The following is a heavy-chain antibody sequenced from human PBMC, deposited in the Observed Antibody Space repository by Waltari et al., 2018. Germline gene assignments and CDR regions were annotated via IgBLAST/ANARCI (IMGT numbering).Heavy chain of an antibody. CDR1: GFTFSAYA. CDR2: ISPSGRRT. J-gene: IGHJ4*02. V-gene: IGHV3-23*01. D-gene: IGHD1-26*01. CDR3: AKEGGIVGAGDH. Sequence: EVQLLESGGGFIQPGGSLRLSCAVSGFTFSAYALYWVRQAPGKGLEWVSAISPSGRRTYYADSVKGRFTISRDNSKNTLDLQMNGLRAEDMALYHCAKEGGIVGAGDHWGQGTLVTVSS.